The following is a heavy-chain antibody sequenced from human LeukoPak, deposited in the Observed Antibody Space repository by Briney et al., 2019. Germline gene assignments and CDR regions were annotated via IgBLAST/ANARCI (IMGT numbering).Heavy chain of an antibody. CDR3: ARVQLEIWSDYHWFDP. CDR2: IYTSGST. D-gene: IGHD1-1*01. J-gene: IGHJ5*02. Sequence: SETLSLTCTVSGDSISSGNYYWSWIRQPAGKGLEWIGRIYTSGSTNYNPSLKSRVTISVDTSKNQFSLKLSSVTAADTAAYYCARVQLEIWSDYHWFDPWGQGILVTVSP. CDR1: GDSISSGNYY. V-gene: IGHV4-61*02.